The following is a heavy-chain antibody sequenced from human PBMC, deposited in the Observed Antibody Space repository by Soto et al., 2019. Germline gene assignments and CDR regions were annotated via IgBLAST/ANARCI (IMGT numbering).Heavy chain of an antibody. J-gene: IGHJ6*03. V-gene: IGHV3-30-3*02. CDR1: GFTFSSYS. CDR3: AKSDGTTRGYYYYMDV. D-gene: IGHD1-1*01. Sequence: GGSLRVSCAASGFTFSSYSMRWVSKNPGKGLEWVSVITYGGSSKYFADSVKGRFTVSRDNSRSTLYLQMSSLRAEDTAVYYCAKSDGTTRGYYYYMDVWGKGTTVTVSS. CDR2: ITYGGSSK.